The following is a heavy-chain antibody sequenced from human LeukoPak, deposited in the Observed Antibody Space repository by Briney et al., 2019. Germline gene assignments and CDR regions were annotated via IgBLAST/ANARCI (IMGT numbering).Heavy chain of an antibody. CDR3: ARGRHGSA. V-gene: IGHV3-11*01. CDR1: GFTFSDFY. J-gene: IGHJ4*02. Sequence: GRSLRLSCAASGFTFSDFYMSWIRQAPGKGLEWISYVSTTASGSTTHYTDSVRGRFTISRDNAMRSLYLQMDSLRAEDTAIYYCARGRHGSAWGQGTLITVSS. CDR2: VSTTASGSTT. D-gene: IGHD2-2*03.